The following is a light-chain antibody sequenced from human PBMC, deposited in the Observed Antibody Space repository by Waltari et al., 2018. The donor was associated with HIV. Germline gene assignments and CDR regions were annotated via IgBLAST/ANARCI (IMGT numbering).Light chain of an antibody. J-gene: IGLJ1*01. CDR1: SLRRYY. Sequence: SSDLTQDPAVSVALGQTVRITCQGDSLRRYYANWYQQKPGQAPVVVMYGKDNRPSGIPDRFSGSSSGNTGSLTITGAQAEGEAVYYCDSRDTNDKHHVFGTGTKFTV. CDR2: GKD. V-gene: IGLV3-19*01. CDR3: DSRDTNDKHHV.